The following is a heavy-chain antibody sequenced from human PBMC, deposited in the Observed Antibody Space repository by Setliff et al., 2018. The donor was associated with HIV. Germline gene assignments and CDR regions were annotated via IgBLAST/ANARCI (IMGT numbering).Heavy chain of an antibody. CDR3: ARDGGDTAMVSYYYYYYMDV. V-gene: IGHV1-8*01. Sequence: ASVKVSCKASGYTFISNDINWVRQTTGQGLEWMGGMSPNSGDTGYAQNFQGRVTMTRDTSMNTAYMELSNLRFEDTAVYYCARDGGDTAMVSYYYYYYMDVWGKGTTVTVSS. CDR2: MSPNSGDT. J-gene: IGHJ6*03. CDR1: GYTFISND. D-gene: IGHD5-18*01.